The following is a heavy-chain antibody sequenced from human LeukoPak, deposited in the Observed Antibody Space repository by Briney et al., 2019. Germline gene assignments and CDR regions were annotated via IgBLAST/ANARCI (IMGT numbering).Heavy chain of an antibody. D-gene: IGHD6-13*01. CDR1: GFTFSDSF. J-gene: IGHJ4*02. CDR2: SRNKADSYTA. CDR3: ATSIWYRLAF. V-gene: IGHV3-72*01. Sequence: PGGSLRLSCAASGFTFSDSFMSCVRQAPGKGLEWVGRSRNKADSYTAEYAASVKGRFTISRDESKNSLYLQISSLETEDAAVYYCATSIWYRLAFWGQGSLVTVSS.